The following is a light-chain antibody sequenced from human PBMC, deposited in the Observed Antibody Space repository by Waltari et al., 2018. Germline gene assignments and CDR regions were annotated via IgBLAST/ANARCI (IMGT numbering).Light chain of an antibody. J-gene: IGKJ4*01. CDR3: QQDGGSPPLT. CDR1: QRSTSYS. Sequence: DIVLTQSPGTLSLSPGERATLSCRTSQRSTSYSLAWYQQKPGQAPRLLIYGASSRATGIPDRFSGSGSGTDFTLTISRLEPEDFAVYYCQQDGGSPPLTFGGGTKVEIK. CDR2: GAS. V-gene: IGKV3-20*01.